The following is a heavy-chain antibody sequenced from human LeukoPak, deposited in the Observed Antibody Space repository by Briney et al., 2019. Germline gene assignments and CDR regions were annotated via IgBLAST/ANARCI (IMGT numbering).Heavy chain of an antibody. V-gene: IGHV3-48*02. Sequence: PGGSLRLSCAASGFTFSSYSMHWVRQAPGKGLEWVSYISGRSSTIYYVGSVKGRFTISRDNAKNSLYLQMNGLRDEDTAVYYCARDAYGSGINDYWGQGTLVTVSS. D-gene: IGHD3-10*01. CDR1: GFTFSSYS. J-gene: IGHJ4*02. CDR2: ISGRSSTI. CDR3: ARDAYGSGINDY.